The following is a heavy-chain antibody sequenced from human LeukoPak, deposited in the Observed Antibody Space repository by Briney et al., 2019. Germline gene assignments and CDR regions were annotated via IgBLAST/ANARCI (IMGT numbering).Heavy chain of an antibody. CDR1: GFTFKSYS. CDR2: MSGGGGRI. V-gene: IGHV3-23*01. D-gene: IGHD2-2*01. Sequence: GGSLRLSCAASGFTFKSYSMNWPRQAPGKGLEWVSGMSGGGGRIYYTVSEKARFTISRDNPKHTVYLQINTQRAEDRAIYYCADPASTDYWGQGTLVTVSS. CDR3: ADPASTDY. J-gene: IGHJ4*02.